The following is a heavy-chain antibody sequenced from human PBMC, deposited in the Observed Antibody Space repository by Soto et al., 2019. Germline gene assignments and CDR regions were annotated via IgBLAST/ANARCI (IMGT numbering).Heavy chain of an antibody. CDR1: GFTFTRYS. CDR3: ARESEDLTSNFDY. CDR2: ISSTTNYI. V-gene: IGHV3-21*06. J-gene: IGHJ4*02. Sequence: GGSMRLSCAASGFTFTRYSMNWVRQAPGKGLEWVSSISSTTNYIYYGDSMKGRFTISRDNGKNSLYLEMHSLRAEDTAVYYCARESEDLTSNFDYWGQGTLVTVSS.